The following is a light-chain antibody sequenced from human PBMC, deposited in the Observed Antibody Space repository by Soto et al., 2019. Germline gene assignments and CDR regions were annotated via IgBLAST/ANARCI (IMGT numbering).Light chain of an antibody. J-gene: IGLJ3*02. Sequence: QSVLTQPPSASGTPGQRVTISCSGSNSNIGNNYVYWYHQLPGTAPQLLIYRNNQRPSGVPDRFSGSKSGTSASLGISGLQSEDEADYFCAVWDDSLNGGVFGGGTKLTVL. CDR3: AVWDDSLNGGV. CDR1: NSNIGNNY. V-gene: IGLV1-47*01. CDR2: RNN.